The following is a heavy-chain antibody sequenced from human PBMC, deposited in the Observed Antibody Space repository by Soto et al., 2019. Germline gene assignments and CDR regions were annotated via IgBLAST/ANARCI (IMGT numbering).Heavy chain of an antibody. CDR3: ARRSSGYATFDY. CDR1: GGTFSSYA. D-gene: IGHD5-12*01. V-gene: IGHV1-69*06. CDR2: IIPIFGTA. J-gene: IGHJ4*02. Sequence: VASVKVSCKASGGTFSSYAISWVRQAPGQGLEWMGGIIPIFGTANYAQKFQGRVTITADKSTSTAYMELSSLRSEDTAVYYCARRSSGYATFDYWGQGTLVTVSS.